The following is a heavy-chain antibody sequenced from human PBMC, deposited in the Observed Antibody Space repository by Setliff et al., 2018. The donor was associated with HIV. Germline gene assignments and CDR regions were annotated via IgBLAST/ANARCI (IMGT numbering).Heavy chain of an antibody. D-gene: IGHD5-12*01. CDR1: GVSITSRDHF. J-gene: IGHJ4*02. CDR3: ARGGSGYLYYFDY. Sequence: SETLSLTCSVSGVSITSRDHFWGWIRQSPGKGLEWIGSIYHTGQTYDNPSVKSRLTISVDTDENQFSLKLSSVTAADTAVYYCARGGSGYLYYFDYWGQGTLVTVSS. V-gene: IGHV4-39*07. CDR2: IYHTGQT.